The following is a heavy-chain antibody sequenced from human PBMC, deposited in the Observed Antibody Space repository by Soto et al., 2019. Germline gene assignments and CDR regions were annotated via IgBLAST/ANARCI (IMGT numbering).Heavy chain of an antibody. CDR3: ATFHSGSGNGF. CDR1: GLSLSDYY. Sequence: VQLVESGGGPFKPGGSLRLSCVASGLSLSDYYMSWIRQAPGGGLEWVSYISDSASYATYADSVKGRFTISRDNAKNTLYLQMNSLKSEDTAVYYCATFHSGSGNGFWGQGTLASVSS. CDR2: ISDSASYA. D-gene: IGHD3-10*01. V-gene: IGHV3-11*06. J-gene: IGHJ4*02.